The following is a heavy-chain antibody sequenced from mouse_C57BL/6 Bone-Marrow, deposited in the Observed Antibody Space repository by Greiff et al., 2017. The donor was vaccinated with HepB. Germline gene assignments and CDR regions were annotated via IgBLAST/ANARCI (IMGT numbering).Heavy chain of an antibody. Sequence: VKLMESGPGLVAPSQSLSITCTVSGFSLTSYGVHWVRQPPGKGLEWLVVIWSDGSTTYNSALKSRLSISKDNSKSQVFVKMNSLQTDDTAMYYCARQNYGSFYAMDYWGQGTSVTVSS. J-gene: IGHJ4*01. V-gene: IGHV2-6-1*01. CDR3: ARQNYGSFYAMDY. CDR2: IWSDGST. CDR1: GFSLTSYG. D-gene: IGHD1-1*01.